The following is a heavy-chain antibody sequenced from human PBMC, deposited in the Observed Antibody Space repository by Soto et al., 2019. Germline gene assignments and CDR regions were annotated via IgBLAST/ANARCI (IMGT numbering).Heavy chain of an antibody. CDR3: AKAAIGTTYDFWSGYQKAGDYYYGMDV. V-gene: IGHV3-23*01. CDR2: ISGSGGST. CDR1: GFTFSSYA. Sequence: GGSLRLSCAASGFTFSSYAMSWVRQAPGKGLEWVSAISGSGGSTYYADSVKGRFTISRDNSKNTLYLQMNSLRAEDTAVYYCAKAAIGTTYDFWSGYQKAGDYYYGMDVWGQGTTVTVSS. J-gene: IGHJ6*02. D-gene: IGHD3-3*01.